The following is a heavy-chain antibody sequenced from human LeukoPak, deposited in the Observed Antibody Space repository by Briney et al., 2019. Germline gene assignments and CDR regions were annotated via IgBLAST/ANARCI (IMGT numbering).Heavy chain of an antibody. CDR3: ARDRYDFWSAYVGNFPDS. V-gene: IGHV1-18*01. CDR1: GYTFTSYG. D-gene: IGHD3-3*01. CDR2: ISVYNGNT. Sequence: ASVKVSCKASGYTFTSYGISWVRQAPGQGLEWLGWISVYNGNTNSAQRLQGRVTMTADTSTSTAYMELRSLRSDDTAVYYCARDRYDFWSAYVGNFPDSWGQGTLVTVSS. J-gene: IGHJ5*01.